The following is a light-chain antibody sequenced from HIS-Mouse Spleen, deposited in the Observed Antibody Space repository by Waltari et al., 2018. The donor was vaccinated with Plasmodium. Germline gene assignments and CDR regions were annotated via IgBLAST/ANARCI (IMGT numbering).Light chain of an antibody. CDR1: SSDVGGYNY. CDR2: EVS. J-gene: IGLJ3*02. V-gene: IGLV2-14*01. CDR3: SSYTSSSTRV. Sequence: QSALTQPASVSGSPGQSITISCPGTSSDVGGYNYVSCYQQHPGKAPKLMIYEVSNGSSGVSDRFSGAKSGHTASLTISGLQAEDEADYYCSSYTSSSTRVFGGGTKLTVL.